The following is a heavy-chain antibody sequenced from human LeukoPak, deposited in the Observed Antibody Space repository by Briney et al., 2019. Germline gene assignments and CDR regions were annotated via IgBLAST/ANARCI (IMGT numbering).Heavy chain of an antibody. CDR2: FYYSGST. V-gene: IGHV4-39*07. CDR3: ASLNGQYGQLFHFDY. CDR1: GGSISSSSYY. D-gene: IGHD1-1*01. Sequence: PSETLSLTCTVSGGSISSSSYYWGWIRQPPGKGLEWIGSFYYSGSTCYNPSLKSRVTISVDTSKNQFSLKLSSVTAADTAVYYCASLNGQYGQLFHFDYWGQGTLVTVSS. J-gene: IGHJ4*02.